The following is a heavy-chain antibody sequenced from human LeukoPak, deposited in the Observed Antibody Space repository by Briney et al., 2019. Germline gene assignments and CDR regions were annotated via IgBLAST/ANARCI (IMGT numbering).Heavy chain of an antibody. CDR2: ISSGDST. CDR3: AKGSLRSITFSNFDY. CDR1: GFTFTSYA. V-gene: IGHV3-23*01. Sequence: GGSLRLSRAASGFTFTSYAMTWVRQAPGKGLEWVSSISSGDSTYYTDSVQGRFTISRDTSKNTLFLQMNSLRAEDTAVYYCAKGSLRSITFSNFDYWGQGTLVTVSS. D-gene: IGHD4-11*01. J-gene: IGHJ4*02.